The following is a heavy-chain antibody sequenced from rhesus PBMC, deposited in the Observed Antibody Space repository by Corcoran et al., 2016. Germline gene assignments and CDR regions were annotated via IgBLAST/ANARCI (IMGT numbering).Heavy chain of an antibody. CDR1: GFTVSSYW. V-gene: IGHV3-11*01. CDR3: ARAPAAYFDY. D-gene: IGHD6-31*01. Sequence: EVQLAESGGGLVHPGGSLRLSCAASGFTVSSYWMSWVRQAPGTGLDWLSDIFGSIIYYGDSVKGRFPVSRDNAENSLYLQMNSLTAADTAVYYCARAPAAYFDYWGQGVLVTVSS. CDR2: IFGSII. J-gene: IGHJ4*01.